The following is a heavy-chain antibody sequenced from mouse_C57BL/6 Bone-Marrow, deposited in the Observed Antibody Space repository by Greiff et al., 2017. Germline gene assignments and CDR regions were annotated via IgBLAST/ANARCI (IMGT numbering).Heavy chain of an antibody. CDR1: GYTFTSYW. CDR3: ARSRTSYYYGSSRYAMDY. CDR2: IHPNSGST. J-gene: IGHJ4*01. V-gene: IGHV1-64*01. D-gene: IGHD1-1*01. Sequence: QVQLKQPGAELVKPGASVKLSCKASGYTFTSYWMHWVQQRPGQGLEWIGMIHPNSGSTNYNEKFKSKATLTVDKSSSTAYMQLSSLTSEDSAVYYCARSRTSYYYGSSRYAMDYWGQGTSVTVSS.